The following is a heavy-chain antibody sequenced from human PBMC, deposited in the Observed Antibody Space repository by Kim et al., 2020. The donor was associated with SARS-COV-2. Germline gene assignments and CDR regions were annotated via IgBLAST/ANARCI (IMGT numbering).Heavy chain of an antibody. CDR2: ISAYNGNT. V-gene: IGHV1-18*01. CDR3: ARGSVRGLDYYYMDV. J-gene: IGHJ6*03. D-gene: IGHD4-4*01. Sequence: ASVKVSCKASGYTFSNYGINWVRQAPGQGLEWMGWISAYNGNTNYAQKLQGRVTMTTDTSPTTAYMDLTSLTYDDTDVYYCARGSVRGLDYYYMDVWGKGTPVTVSS. CDR1: GYTFSNYG.